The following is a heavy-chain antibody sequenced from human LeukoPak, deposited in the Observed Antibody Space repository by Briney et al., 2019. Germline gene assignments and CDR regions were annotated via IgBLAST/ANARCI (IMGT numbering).Heavy chain of an antibody. J-gene: IGHJ4*02. D-gene: IGHD2-8*01. Sequence: GGSLRLSCAASGFTFSSYLMTWVRRAPGMGLEWASSISENGKYTSYADSVKGRFSVSRDNSKNTLFLQMNSLRAEDTAIYYCARQLGYCTDGTCYFDHWGQGIPVTVSS. CDR2: ISENGKYT. V-gene: IGHV3-23*01. CDR1: GFTFSSYL. CDR3: ARQLGYCTDGTCYFDH.